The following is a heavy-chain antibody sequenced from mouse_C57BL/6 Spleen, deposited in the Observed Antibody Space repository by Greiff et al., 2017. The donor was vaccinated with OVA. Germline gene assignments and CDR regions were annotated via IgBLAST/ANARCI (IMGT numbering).Heavy chain of an antibody. CDR3: ARRWLRAYAMDD. CDR2: IDPSDSYT. J-gene: IGHJ4*01. CDR1: GYAFSSSW. V-gene: IGHV1-69*01. D-gene: IGHD2-2*01. Sequence: VQLQQSGPELVKPGASVKISCKASGYAFSSSWMHWVKQRPGQGLEWIGEIDPSDSYTNYNQKFKGKSTLTVDESSSTAYMQLSSLTSEDSAVYYCARRWLRAYAMDDWGQGTSVTVSS.